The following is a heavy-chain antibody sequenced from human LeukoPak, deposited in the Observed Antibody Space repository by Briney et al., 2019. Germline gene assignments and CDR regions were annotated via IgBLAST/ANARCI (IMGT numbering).Heavy chain of an antibody. D-gene: IGHD3-22*01. CDR2: IYHSGST. Sequence: SQTLSLTCAVSGGSISSGGYSWSWIRQPPGKGLEWIGYIYHSGSTHYNPSLKSRVTISVDRSKNQFSLKLSSVTAADTAVYYCARVDSSGAGDYFDYWGQGTLVTVSS. J-gene: IGHJ4*02. CDR1: GGSISSGGYS. CDR3: ARVDSSGAGDYFDY. V-gene: IGHV4-30-2*01.